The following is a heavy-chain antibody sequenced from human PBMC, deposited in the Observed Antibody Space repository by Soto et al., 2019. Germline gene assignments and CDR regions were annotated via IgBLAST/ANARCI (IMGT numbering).Heavy chain of an antibody. CDR3: ATSLPDYYCYGMDV. Sequence: PGGSLRLSCAASGFTFSSYAMSWVRQAPGKGLEWVSAISGSGGSTYYADSVQGRFTISRDNSKNTLYLQMNSLRAEDTAVYYCATSLPDYYCYGMDVWGQGTTVTVSS. V-gene: IGHV3-23*01. CDR2: ISGSGGST. J-gene: IGHJ6*02. CDR1: GFTFSSYA. D-gene: IGHD1-26*01.